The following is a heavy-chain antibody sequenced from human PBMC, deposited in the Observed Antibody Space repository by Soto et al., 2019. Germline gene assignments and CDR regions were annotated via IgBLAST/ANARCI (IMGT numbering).Heavy chain of an antibody. Sequence: LRLSCAASEFTFSNYAMSWVRQAPGKGLEWVSAISYGGGTTYYADSVKGRFTISRDNSENTLYLQMNSLRAEDTAVYYCAKNPGYYYDSTGYHFNYWGQGTLVTVSS. J-gene: IGHJ4*02. CDR2: ISYGGGTT. D-gene: IGHD3-22*01. CDR1: EFTFSNYA. CDR3: AKNPGYYYDSTGYHFNY. V-gene: IGHV3-23*01.